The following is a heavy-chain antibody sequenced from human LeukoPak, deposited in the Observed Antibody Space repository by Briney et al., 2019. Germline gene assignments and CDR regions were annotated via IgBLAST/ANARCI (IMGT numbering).Heavy chain of an antibody. CDR2: ISSSSSYI. Sequence: GGSLRLSCAASGFTFSSYSMNWVRQAPGKGLEWVSSISSSSSYIYYADSVKGRFTIPRDNAKNSLYLQMNSLRAEDTAVYYCARDGAAADLFDYWGQGTLVTVSS. D-gene: IGHD6-13*01. CDR3: ARDGAAADLFDY. CDR1: GFTFSSYS. J-gene: IGHJ4*02. V-gene: IGHV3-21*01.